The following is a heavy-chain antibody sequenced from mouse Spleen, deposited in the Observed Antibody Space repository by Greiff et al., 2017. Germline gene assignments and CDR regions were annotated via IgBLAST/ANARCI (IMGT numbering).Heavy chain of an antibody. Sequence: QVQLQQSGAELVRAGASVKLSFTNYWLGWVKQRPGHGLEWIGDIYPGGGYTNYNEKFKGKATLTADTSSSTAYMQLSSLTSEDSAVYFCARSPYGSRRGAMDYWGQGTSVTVSS. D-gene: IGHD1-1*01. CDR3: ARSPYGSRRGAMDY. CDR2: IYPGGGYT. J-gene: IGHJ4*01. CDR1: TNYW. V-gene: IGHV1-63*02.